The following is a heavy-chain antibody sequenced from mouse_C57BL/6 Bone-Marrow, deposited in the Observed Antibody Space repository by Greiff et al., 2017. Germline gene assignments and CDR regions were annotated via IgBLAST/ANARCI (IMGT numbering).Heavy chain of an antibody. J-gene: IGHJ4*01. CDR1: GYTFTSYW. CDR3: ARTYFYYYGSRGAMDY. V-gene: IGHV1-7*01. Sequence: VQLQESGAELAKPGASVKLSCKASGYTFTSYWMHWVKQRPGQGLEWIGYINPSSGYTKYNQTFKDKATLTADNSSSTAYMQLSSLTYEDSAVYYCARTYFYYYGSRGAMDYWGQGTSVTVSS. CDR2: INPSSGYT. D-gene: IGHD1-1*01.